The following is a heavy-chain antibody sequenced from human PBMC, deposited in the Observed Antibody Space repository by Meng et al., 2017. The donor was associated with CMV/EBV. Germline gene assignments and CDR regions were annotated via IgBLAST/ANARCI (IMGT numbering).Heavy chain of an antibody. CDR3: ARRMGSTSSSYWFDP. D-gene: IGHD2-2*01. CDR1: GYSFTSYW. CDR2: IYPGDFDT. V-gene: IGHV5-51*04. J-gene: IGHJ5*02. Sequence: KVSCKGSGYSFTSYWIGWVRQRPGKGLEWMGIIYPGDFDTRYSPSFQGQVTISADKPISTAYLQWSSLKASDTAMYYCARRMGSTSSSYWFDPWGQGTLVTVSS.